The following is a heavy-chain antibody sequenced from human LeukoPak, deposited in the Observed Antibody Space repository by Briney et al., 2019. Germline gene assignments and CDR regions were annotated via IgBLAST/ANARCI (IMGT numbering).Heavy chain of an antibody. Sequence: PSETLSLTCTVSGGSISSYYWSWIRQPPGKGLEWIGYIYYSGSTNYNPSLKSRVTISVDTSKNQFSLKLNSVTAADTAVYFCARTTEGGYTYDYFYYYYMDVWGKGTTVIISS. CDR3: ARTTEGGYTYDYFYYYYMDV. CDR2: IYYSGST. J-gene: IGHJ6*03. V-gene: IGHV4-59*01. D-gene: IGHD5-18*01. CDR1: GGSISSYY.